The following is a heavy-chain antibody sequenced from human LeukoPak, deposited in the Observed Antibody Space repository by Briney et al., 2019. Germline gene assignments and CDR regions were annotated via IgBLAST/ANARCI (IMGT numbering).Heavy chain of an antibody. J-gene: IGHJ6*02. CDR1: GFTFSSYA. CDR3: ARDSQDSSGYYSYYYGMDV. V-gene: IGHV3-30-3*01. Sequence: GGSLRLSCAASGFTFSSYAMHWVRQAPGKGLEWVAVISYDGSNKYYADSVKGRFTISRDNSKNTLYLQMNSLRAEDTAVYYCARDSQDSSGYYSYYYGMDVWGQGTTVTVSS. CDR2: ISYDGSNK. D-gene: IGHD3-22*01.